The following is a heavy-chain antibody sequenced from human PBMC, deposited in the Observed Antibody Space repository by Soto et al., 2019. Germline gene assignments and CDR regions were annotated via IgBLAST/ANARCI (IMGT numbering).Heavy chain of an antibody. D-gene: IGHD1-26*01. CDR1: GFTFSTYG. J-gene: IGHJ4*02. CDR2: IWYDGSSK. Sequence: QVQLVESGGGMVQPGRSLRLSCAASGFTFSTYGMHWVRQAPGKGLEWVALIWYDGSSKYYADPVKGRFTISRDNSKNTLYLQMNSLRAEDTAVYYCTRNGVFGGSYILDNWGQGTLVTVSS. CDR3: TRNGVFGGSYILDN. V-gene: IGHV3-33*01.